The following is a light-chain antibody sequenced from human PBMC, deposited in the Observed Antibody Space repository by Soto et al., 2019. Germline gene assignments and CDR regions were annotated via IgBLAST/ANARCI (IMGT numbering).Light chain of an antibody. Sequence: QSALTQPASVSGCPGQSITISCTGSSSDVGGYNYVSWYQQHPGKAPKLMIYEVSNRPSGISNRFSGSKSGNTASLTLSGLQAEDEADYYFIFYTSGSTLVFGGATQVALL. CDR3: IFYTSGSTLV. CDR2: EVS. CDR1: SSDVGGYNY. V-gene: IGLV2-14*01. J-gene: IGLJ2*01.